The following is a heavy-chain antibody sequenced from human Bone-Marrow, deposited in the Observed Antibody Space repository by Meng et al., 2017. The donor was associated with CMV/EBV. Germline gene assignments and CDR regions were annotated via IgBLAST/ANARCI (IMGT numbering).Heavy chain of an antibody. CDR1: GFTFSSDS. J-gene: IGHJ6*02. Sequence: GGPLRLSCAVSGFTFSSDSMYWVRQAPGKGREWVSAISSSSSYIYYADSVKGRFTISRDNAKNSLYLKMNNLRAEDTAVYYCARERGIPAAIDYYGMDVWGQGTTVTVSS. V-gene: IGHV3-21*01. CDR3: ARERGIPAAIDYYGMDV. CDR2: ISSSSSYI. D-gene: IGHD6-13*01.